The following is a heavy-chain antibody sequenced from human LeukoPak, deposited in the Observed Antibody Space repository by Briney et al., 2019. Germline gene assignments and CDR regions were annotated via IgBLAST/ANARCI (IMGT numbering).Heavy chain of an antibody. CDR3: ARRVISTKSYFYYGMDV. D-gene: IGHD2-2*01. Sequence: GGSLRLSCAASEFTFSSYSMNWVRQAPGKVLEWVSSISSSSSYIYYADSVKGRFTISRDSAKNSLYLQMNSLRAEDTAVYYCARRVISTKSYFYYGMDVWGQGTTVTVSS. CDR2: ISSSSSYI. J-gene: IGHJ6*02. V-gene: IGHV3-21*01. CDR1: EFTFSSYS.